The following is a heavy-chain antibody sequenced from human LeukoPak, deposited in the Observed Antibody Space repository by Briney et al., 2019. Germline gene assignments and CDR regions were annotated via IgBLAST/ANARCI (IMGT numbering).Heavy chain of an antibody. D-gene: IGHD6-19*01. CDR1: GFTFSSYS. CDR2: ISSSSSYI. CDR3: ARAGAVAGTANDY. J-gene: IGHJ4*02. Sequence: GGSLRLSCAASGFTFSSYSMNWVRQAPGKGLEWVSFISSSSSYIYYADSVKGRFTISRDNAKNSLYLQMNSLRAEDTAVYYCARAGAVAGTANDYWGQGTLVTVSS. V-gene: IGHV3-21*01.